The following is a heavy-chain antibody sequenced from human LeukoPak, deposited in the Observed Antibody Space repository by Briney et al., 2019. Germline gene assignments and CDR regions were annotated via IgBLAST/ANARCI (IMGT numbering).Heavy chain of an antibody. Sequence: GGSLRLSCAASGFTFSSYAMHWVRQAPGKGLEWVAVISYDGSNKYYADSVKGRFTISRDNSKNTLYLQMNSLRAEDTAVYYCARDGATPDSHWFDPWGQGTLVTVSS. D-gene: IGHD5-24*01. CDR3: ARDGATPDSHWFDP. V-gene: IGHV3-30*04. J-gene: IGHJ5*02. CDR1: GFTFSSYA. CDR2: ISYDGSNK.